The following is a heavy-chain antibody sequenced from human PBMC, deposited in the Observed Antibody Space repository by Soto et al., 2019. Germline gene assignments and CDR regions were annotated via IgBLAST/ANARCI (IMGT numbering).Heavy chain of an antibody. Sequence: EEQLLESGGGLVQPGGSLRLSCAAFGFTFSDYRMTWVRQAPGKGLEWVANINQDGGEKDYVDSVKGRFTISRDNAGNLMVLQMNSPRVEGTALYYCSRGPPYGIWFKGVRGQGTTVTVSS. J-gene: IGHJ6*02. V-gene: IGHV3-7*03. CDR3: SRGPPYGIWFKGV. D-gene: IGHD3-10*01. CDR2: INQDGGEK. CDR1: GFTFSDYR.